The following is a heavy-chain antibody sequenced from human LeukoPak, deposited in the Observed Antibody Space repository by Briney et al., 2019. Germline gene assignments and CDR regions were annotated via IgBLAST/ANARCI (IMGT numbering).Heavy chain of an antibody. CDR3: AKSPPVTAIDY. CDR2: ISGSGGST. J-gene: IGHJ4*02. CDR1: GFTFSHYG. D-gene: IGHD2-21*02. Sequence: PGGSLRLSCAASGFTFSHYGMTWVRQAPGKGLEWVSSISGSGGSTYYAGSVKGQFTISRDNAKNTLYLQMNSLRADDTAVYYCAKSPPVTAIDYWGQGTLVTVSS. V-gene: IGHV3-23*01.